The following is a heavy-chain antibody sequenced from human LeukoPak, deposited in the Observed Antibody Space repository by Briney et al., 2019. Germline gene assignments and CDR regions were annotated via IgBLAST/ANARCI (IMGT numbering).Heavy chain of an antibody. D-gene: IGHD3-16*01. J-gene: IGHJ3*02. CDR3: ARDVGYRGRHAFDI. CDR2: IIPIFGTA. CDR1: GGTFSSYA. V-gene: IGHV1-69*05. Sequence: GASVKVSCKASGGTFSSYAISWVRQAPGQGPEWMGGIIPIFGTANYAQKFQGRVTITTDESTSTAYMELSSLRSEDTAVYYCARDVGYRGRHAFDIWGQGTMVTVSS.